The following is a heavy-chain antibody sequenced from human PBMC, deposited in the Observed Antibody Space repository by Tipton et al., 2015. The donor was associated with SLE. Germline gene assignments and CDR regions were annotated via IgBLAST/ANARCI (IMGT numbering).Heavy chain of an antibody. D-gene: IGHD1-1*01. CDR2: INHSGST. J-gene: IGHJ4*02. V-gene: IGHV4-39*07. CDR1: GGSISSGGYY. Sequence: TLSLTCTVSGGSISSGGYYWSWIRQPPGKGLEWIGEINHSGSTNYNPSLKSRVTISVDTSKNQFSLKLSSVTAADTAVYYCARKPPYGSFDYWGQGTLVTVSS. CDR3: ARKPPYGSFDY.